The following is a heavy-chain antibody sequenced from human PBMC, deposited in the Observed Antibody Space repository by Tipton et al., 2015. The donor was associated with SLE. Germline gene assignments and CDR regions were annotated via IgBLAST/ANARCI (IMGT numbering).Heavy chain of an antibody. Sequence: TLSLTCTVSGGSVNSGGYSWSWIRQPPGKGLEWIGYIYHDGSTNYNPSLKSRVSISIDTSKNQFSLKLTSVTAADTAVYYCARLVFGSSSRFFQHWGQGTLVTVSS. V-gene: IGHV4-30-2*01. CDR3: ARLVFGSSSRFFQH. CDR1: GGSVNSGGYS. CDR2: IYHDGST. D-gene: IGHD6-6*01. J-gene: IGHJ1*01.